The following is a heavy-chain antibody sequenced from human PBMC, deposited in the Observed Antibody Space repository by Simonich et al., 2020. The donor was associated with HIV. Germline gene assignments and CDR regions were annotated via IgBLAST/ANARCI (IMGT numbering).Heavy chain of an antibody. Sequence: VQLQQWGAGLLQPSETLSLTCAVYGGSVSGYYWSWIRQPPGQALEWIGEINHSGITNYKSSLNSRATISVDKSKNQFSLKLSSVTAADTAIYYCARRDRELILYFDYWGQGNLVTVSS. V-gene: IGHV4-34*01. D-gene: IGHD3-3*01. CDR2: INHSGIT. CDR3: ARRDRELILYFDY. J-gene: IGHJ4*02. CDR1: GGSVSGYY.